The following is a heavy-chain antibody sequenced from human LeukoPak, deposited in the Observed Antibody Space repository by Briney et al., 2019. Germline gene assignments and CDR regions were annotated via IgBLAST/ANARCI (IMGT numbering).Heavy chain of an antibody. J-gene: IGHJ5*02. CDR1: GGSISSYY. V-gene: IGHV4-59*01. Sequence: PSETLSLTCSVSGGSISSYYWSWIRQPPGKGLEWIGSVYHSGSTNYNPSLKGRVTMSVDTSKNQFSLKLRSVTAADTAVYYCANGGYCSSSSCYPKWFDPWGQGTLVTVSS. CDR3: ANGGYCSSSSCYPKWFDP. D-gene: IGHD2-2*01. CDR2: VYHSGST.